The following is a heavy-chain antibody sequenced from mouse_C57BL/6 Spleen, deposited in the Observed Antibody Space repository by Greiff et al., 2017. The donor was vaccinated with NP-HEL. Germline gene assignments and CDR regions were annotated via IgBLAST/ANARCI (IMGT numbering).Heavy chain of an antibody. CDR2: IDPENGDT. J-gene: IGHJ4*01. D-gene: IGHD1-1*01. V-gene: IGHV14-4*01. CDR1: GFNIKDDY. CDR3: TPYYGSRGYYAMDY. Sequence: EVQLQQSGAELVRPGASVKLSCTASGFNIKDDYMHWVKQRPEQGLEWIGWIDPENGDTEYASKFQGKATITADTSSNTAYLQLSSLTSEDTAVYYCTPYYGSRGYYAMDYWGQGTSVTVSS.